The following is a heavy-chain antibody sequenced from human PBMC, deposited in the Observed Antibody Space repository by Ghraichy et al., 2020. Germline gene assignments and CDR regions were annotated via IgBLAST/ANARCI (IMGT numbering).Heavy chain of an antibody. V-gene: IGHV4-59*01. CDR2: IYYSGST. J-gene: IGHJ3*02. CDR3: ARANWRYDAFDI. CDR1: GGSISSYY. D-gene: IGHD1-1*01. Sequence: SETLSLTCTVSGGSISSYYWSWIRQPPGKGLEWIGYIYYSGSTNYNPSLKSRVTISVDTSKNQFSLKLSSVTAADTAVYYCARANWRYDAFDIWGQGTMVTVSS.